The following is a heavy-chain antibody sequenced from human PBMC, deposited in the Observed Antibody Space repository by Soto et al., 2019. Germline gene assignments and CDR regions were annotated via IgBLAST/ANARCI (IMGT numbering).Heavy chain of an antibody. D-gene: IGHD2-21*02. Sequence: QVQLQESGPGLVKPSETLSLTCTVSGGSISGYYWSWIRQPPGKGLEWIGYMYNTGSTVYNPSFKGRLTISVETSKNPFSLKLNSVTAADTAVYYCARDLWGYCGTDCYPLDVWGQGTTVTVSS. V-gene: IGHV4-59*01. CDR1: GGSISGYY. CDR2: MYNTGST. CDR3: ARDLWGYCGTDCYPLDV. J-gene: IGHJ6*02.